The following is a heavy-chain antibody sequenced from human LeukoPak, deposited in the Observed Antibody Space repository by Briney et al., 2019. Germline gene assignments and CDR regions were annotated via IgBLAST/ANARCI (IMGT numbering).Heavy chain of an antibody. J-gene: IGHJ4*02. CDR2: MYHSGST. Sequence: SETLSLTCTVSGYSISSGYYWGWIRQPPGKGLEWIGSMYHSGSTYYTPSLKSRVTMSVDTSKNQFSLKLTSVTAADTAVYYCARGRYYDSSVYYSYYFDYWGQGTLVTVSS. CDR3: ARGRYYDSSVYYSYYFDY. V-gene: IGHV4-38-2*02. CDR1: GYSISSGYY. D-gene: IGHD3-22*01.